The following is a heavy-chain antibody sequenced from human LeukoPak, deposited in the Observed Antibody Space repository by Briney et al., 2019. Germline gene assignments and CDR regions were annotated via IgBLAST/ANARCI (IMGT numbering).Heavy chain of an antibody. D-gene: IGHD3-3*01. CDR3: ARCYDFWSGYREFDY. CDR1: GYSFTSYW. CDR2: IYPGDSDT. Sequence: GESLKISCKGSGYSFTSYWIGWVRQMPGKGLEWMGIIYPGDSDTRYSPSFQGQVPISADKSISTAYLQWSSLKASDTAMYYCARCYDFWSGYREFDYWGQGTLVTVSS. V-gene: IGHV5-51*01. J-gene: IGHJ4*02.